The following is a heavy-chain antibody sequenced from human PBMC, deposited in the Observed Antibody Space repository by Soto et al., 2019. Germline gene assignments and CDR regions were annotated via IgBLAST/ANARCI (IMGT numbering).Heavy chain of an antibody. D-gene: IGHD1-1*01. CDR3: AKVVSLGSVNDALDI. J-gene: IGHJ3*02. Sequence: DVHLLESGGGLVQPGGSLRLSCATSGFTFTDYAMNWVRQAPGKGLEWIAGIDISGDSTYYADSVKGRFIISRDNAKDTLFLHMNSVRADDTAAYYCAKVVSLGSVNDALDIWGQGTLVTVSS. CDR1: GFTFTDYA. V-gene: IGHV3-23*01. CDR2: IDISGDST.